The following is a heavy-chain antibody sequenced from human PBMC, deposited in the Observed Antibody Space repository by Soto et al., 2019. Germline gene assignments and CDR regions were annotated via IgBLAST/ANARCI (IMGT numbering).Heavy chain of an antibody. Sequence: PGESLKISCKGSGYSFTTYWISWVRQMPGKGLEWMGRIDPSDSYTNYSPSFRGHVIISIDKSISTAYLQWSSLKASDTAMYYCERHGDIATRRSANDYWGQGALVTVYS. CDR1: GYSFTTYW. CDR2: IDPSDSYT. V-gene: IGHV5-10-1*01. CDR3: ERHGDIATRRSANDY. J-gene: IGHJ4*02. D-gene: IGHD6-6*01.